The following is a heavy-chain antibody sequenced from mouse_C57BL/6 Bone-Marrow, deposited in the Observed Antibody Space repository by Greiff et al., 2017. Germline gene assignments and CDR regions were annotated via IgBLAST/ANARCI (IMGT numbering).Heavy chain of an antibody. CDR1: GYTFTDYY. V-gene: IGHV1-19*01. J-gene: IGHJ3*01. D-gene: IGHD1-1*01. CDR2: INPYNGGT. CDR3: ARSNITTVVGRFAD. Sequence: EVQLQQSGPVLVKPGASVKMSCKASGYTFTDYYMNWVKQSHGKSLEWIGVINPYNGGTSYNQKFKGKATLTVDKSSSTAYMELNSLTSEDSAVYYCARSNITTVVGRFADWGQGTLVTVSA.